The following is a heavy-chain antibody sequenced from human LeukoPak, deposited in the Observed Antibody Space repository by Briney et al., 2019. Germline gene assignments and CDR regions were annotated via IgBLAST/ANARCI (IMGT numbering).Heavy chain of an antibody. CDR3: ARGGNYYDRSGYYSGQALDI. CDR2: ISYDGSNK. Sequence: PGRSLRLSCAASGFTFSSYAMHWVRQAPGKGLEWVAVISYDGSNKHYADSVKGRFTLSRDKSENTLYLQMNSLRAQDTAVYYCARGGNYYDRSGYYSGQALDIWGQGTMVTVSS. V-gene: IGHV3-30*14. D-gene: IGHD3-22*01. J-gene: IGHJ3*02. CDR1: GFTFSSYA.